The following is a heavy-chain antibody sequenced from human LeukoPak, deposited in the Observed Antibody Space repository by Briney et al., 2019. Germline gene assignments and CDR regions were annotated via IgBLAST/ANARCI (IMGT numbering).Heavy chain of an antibody. V-gene: IGHV3-23*01. Sequence: PGGSLRLSCAASGFTFSSYAMSWVRQAPGKGLEWVSVISGSGDNTYYADSVRGRFTISRDNSRSTLYLQMNSLRAEDTAVYYCTRFRSGPKTAMINWGQGTLVTVSS. D-gene: IGHD5-18*01. CDR3: TRFRSGPKTAMIN. J-gene: IGHJ4*02. CDR2: ISGSGDNT. CDR1: GFTFSSYA.